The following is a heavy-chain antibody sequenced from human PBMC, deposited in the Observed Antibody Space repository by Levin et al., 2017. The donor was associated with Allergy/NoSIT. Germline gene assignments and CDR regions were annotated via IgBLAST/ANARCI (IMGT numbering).Heavy chain of an antibody. CDR3: ARDECSSSSRGYYYYYYMDV. V-gene: IGHV3-7*01. CDR1: GFTFSSYW. Sequence: GGSLRLSCAASGFTFSSYWMSWVRQAPGKGLEWVANIKQDGSEKYYVDSVKGRFTISRDNAKNSLYLQMNSLRAEDTAVYYCARDECSSSSRGYYYYYYMDVWGKGTTVTVSS. J-gene: IGHJ6*03. CDR2: IKQDGSEK. D-gene: IGHD6-6*01.